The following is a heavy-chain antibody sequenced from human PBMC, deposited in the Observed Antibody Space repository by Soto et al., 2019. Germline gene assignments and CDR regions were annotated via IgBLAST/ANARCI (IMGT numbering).Heavy chain of an antibody. D-gene: IGHD3-3*01. Sequence: SETLTLTSTVSGGSIRTSSYYWGWISRPPGQGLEWIGSIYYSGSTYYNPSLKSRVTISVDTSKNQFSLKLSSVTAADTAAYYCASAYDFWSGYYRYYYYYGMDVWGQGTTVT. J-gene: IGHJ6*02. CDR1: GGSIRTSSYY. CDR2: IYYSGST. V-gene: IGHV4-39*01. CDR3: ASAYDFWSGYYRYYYYYGMDV.